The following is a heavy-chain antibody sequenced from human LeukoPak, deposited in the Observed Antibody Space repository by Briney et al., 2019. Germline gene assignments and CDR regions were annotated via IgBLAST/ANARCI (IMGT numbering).Heavy chain of an antibody. J-gene: IGHJ6*03. CDR1: GGSISSSSYY. D-gene: IGHD3-10*01. CDR2: IYYSGST. CDR3: ARDPYLVRGATYYYYYMDV. Sequence: KPSETLSLTCTVSGGSISSSSYYWGWIRQPPGKGLEWIGSIYYSGSTYYNPSPKSRVTISVDTSKNQFSLKLSSVTAADTAVYYCARDPYLVRGATYYYYYMDVWGKGTTVTVSS. V-gene: IGHV4-39*02.